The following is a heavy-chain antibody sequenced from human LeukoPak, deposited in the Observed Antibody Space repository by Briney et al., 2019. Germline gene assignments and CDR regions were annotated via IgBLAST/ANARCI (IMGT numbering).Heavy chain of an antibody. V-gene: IGHV3-23*01. CDR2: ISESGDDT. D-gene: IGHD5/OR15-5a*01. Sequence: PGGSLRLSCAASGFTFTNFAMNWVRQAPGKGLEWVSSISESGDDTAYADSVKGRFTISRDNSKNTLYLQMNSLRAEDTAVYYCLVSGPFDYWGQGTLVTVSS. J-gene: IGHJ4*02. CDR1: GFTFTNFA. CDR3: LVSGPFDY.